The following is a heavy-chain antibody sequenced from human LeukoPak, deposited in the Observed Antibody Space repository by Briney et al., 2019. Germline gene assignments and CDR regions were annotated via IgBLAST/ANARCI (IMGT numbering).Heavy chain of an antibody. V-gene: IGHV3-9*01. D-gene: IGHD1-26*01. CDR1: GFTFDDYA. J-gene: IGHJ4*02. CDR3: AKDIRHRESGSYDY. CDR2: ISCNSGSI. Sequence: GSSLRLSCAASGFTFDDYAMPWVRQAPGKGLQLVSGISCNSGSIGYADSVKGRFTNSRDNAKNSVYLQMNSLRAEDTALYYCAKDIRHRESGSYDYWGRGSLVTVSS.